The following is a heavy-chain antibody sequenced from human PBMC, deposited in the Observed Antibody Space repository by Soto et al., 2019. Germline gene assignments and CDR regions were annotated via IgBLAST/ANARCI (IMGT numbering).Heavy chain of an antibody. CDR2: INHSGST. Sequence: SETLSLTCAVSGGSFSGYYWGWIRQPPGKGLEWIGEINHSGSTNYNPSLKSRVTISVDTSKNHFSLKLRSVTAADTAMYYCARRSFSGFFDFWGQGTLVTVSS. CDR1: GGSFSGYY. D-gene: IGHD6-19*01. V-gene: IGHV4-34*01. CDR3: ARRSFSGFFDF. J-gene: IGHJ4*02.